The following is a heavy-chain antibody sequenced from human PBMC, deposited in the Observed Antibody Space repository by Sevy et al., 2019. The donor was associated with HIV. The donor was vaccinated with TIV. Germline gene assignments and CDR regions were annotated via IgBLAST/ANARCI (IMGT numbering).Heavy chain of an antibody. D-gene: IGHD1-7*01. Sequence: ASVKVSCKASGGTFSSYAISWVRQAPGQGLEWMGGIIPIFGIANYAQKFQGRVTITADESTSTAYMELSSLRSEDTAVYYCARQGYLTGTTSGLSWFDPWGQGTLVTVSS. CDR2: IIPIFGIA. J-gene: IGHJ5*02. CDR3: ARQGYLTGTTSGLSWFDP. V-gene: IGHV1-69*13. CDR1: GGTFSSYA.